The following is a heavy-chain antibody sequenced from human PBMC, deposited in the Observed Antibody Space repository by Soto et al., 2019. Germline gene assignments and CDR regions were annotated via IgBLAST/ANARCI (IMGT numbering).Heavy chain of an antibody. V-gene: IGHV3-7*01. Sequence: GGSLRLSCAASGFTFSSYWMSWVRQAPGKGLEWVANIKQDGSEKYYGDSVKGRFTISRDNAKNSLYLQMNSLRAEDTAVYYCARGYMVVSFDIWGQGTMVTVSS. CDR2: IKQDGSEK. CDR1: GFTFSSYW. CDR3: ARGYMVVSFDI. D-gene: IGHD2-15*01. J-gene: IGHJ3*02.